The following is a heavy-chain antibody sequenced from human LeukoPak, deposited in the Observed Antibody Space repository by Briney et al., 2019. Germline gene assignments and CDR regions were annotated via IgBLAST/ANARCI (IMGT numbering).Heavy chain of an antibody. CDR1: GGTFSSYA. V-gene: IGHV1-69*05. D-gene: IGHD1-7*01. J-gene: IGHJ6*03. CDR2: IIPIFGTA. Sequence: SVKVSCKASGGTFSSYAISWVRQAPGQGLEWMGRIIPIFGTANYAQKFQGRVTITTDESTITAYMELSSLRSEDTAVYYCAREGTGTTPHPYYYYYIDVWGKGTTVTVSS. CDR3: AREGTGTTPHPYYYYYIDV.